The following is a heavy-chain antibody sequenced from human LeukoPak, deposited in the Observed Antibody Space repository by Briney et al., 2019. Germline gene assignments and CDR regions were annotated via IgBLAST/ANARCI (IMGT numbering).Heavy chain of an antibody. D-gene: IGHD5-12*01. J-gene: IGHJ3*02. CDR1: GFTFSNYA. CDR3: ARRYSGYGSAFDI. CDR2: ITYDGGNK. V-gene: IGHV3-30-3*01. Sequence: PGRSLRLSCATSGFTFSNYAMHWVRQAPGKGLEWVAIITYDGGNKYYADSVKGRFTISRDNSKNTLYLQMSSLRADDTAVYYCARRYSGYGSAFDIWGQGTMVTVSS.